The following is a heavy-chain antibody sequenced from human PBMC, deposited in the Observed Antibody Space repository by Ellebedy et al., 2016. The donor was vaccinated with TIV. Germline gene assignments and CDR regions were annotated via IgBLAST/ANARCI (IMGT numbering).Heavy chain of an antibody. CDR1: GYSFIGHY. CDR3: VTRGYSGYDYFDY. Sequence: ASVKVSXKASGYSFIGHYMHWVRQAPGQGLEWMGWINPNNGGTNSAQKFQGRVTMTRDASISTAYMELSRLRSDDTAVYYCVTRGYSGYDYFDYWGQGTLVTVSS. V-gene: IGHV1-2*02. D-gene: IGHD5-12*01. CDR2: INPNNGGT. J-gene: IGHJ4*02.